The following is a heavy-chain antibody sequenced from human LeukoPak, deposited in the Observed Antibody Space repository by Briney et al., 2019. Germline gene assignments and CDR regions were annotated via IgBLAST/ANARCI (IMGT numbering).Heavy chain of an antibody. CDR3: ARAHFVTNYFDS. CDR1: GSNFNNPY. Sequence: GGSWRLSGAAPGSNFNNPYMSWIGKAPGKGLDGISYISSTGSTTYSADSVKGRFTISRDNAKNSLYLQLNYLTAEDTAVYYCARAHFVTNYFDSWGQGTLVTVSS. D-gene: IGHD2-21*02. V-gene: IGHV3-11*04. CDR2: ISSTGSTT. J-gene: IGHJ4*02.